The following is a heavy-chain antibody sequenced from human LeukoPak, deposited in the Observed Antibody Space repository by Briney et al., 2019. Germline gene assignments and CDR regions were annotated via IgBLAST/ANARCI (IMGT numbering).Heavy chain of an antibody. D-gene: IGHD2-2*01. V-gene: IGHV3-23*01. CDR1: GFSFSSYA. CDR2: LTHSGGST. Sequence: PGGSLRLSCAASGFSFSSYAMSWVRQAPGKGLEWVSALTHSGGSTFYADSVKGRFTISRDNSQNTVYLQMNSLRAEDTAVYYSARVKPLDCTSISCAFDYWGQGTLVSVSS. CDR3: ARVKPLDCTSISCAFDY. J-gene: IGHJ4*02.